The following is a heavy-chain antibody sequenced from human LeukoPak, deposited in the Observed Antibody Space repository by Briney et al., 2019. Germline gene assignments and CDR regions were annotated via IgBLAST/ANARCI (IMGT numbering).Heavy chain of an antibody. V-gene: IGHV3-7*01. J-gene: IGHJ3*02. D-gene: IGHD7-27*01. CDR1: GFSISNYW. CDR3: AREGTQRGTEAFDI. Sequence: GGSLRLSCAVSGFSISNYWMSWVRQAPGKGPEWVANIKQDGRGEFYVDSVKGRFTISRDSAKNSLYLQMISLRDEDTAVYYCAREGTQRGTEAFDIWGQGTTVTVSS. CDR2: IKQDGRGE.